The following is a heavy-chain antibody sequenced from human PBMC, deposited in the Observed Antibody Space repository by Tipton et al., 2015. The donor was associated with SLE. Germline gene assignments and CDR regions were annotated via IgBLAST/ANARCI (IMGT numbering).Heavy chain of an antibody. CDR3: AREQLVRAFDI. D-gene: IGHD6-6*01. V-gene: IGHV4-39*07. CDR2: IYYSGST. J-gene: IGHJ3*02. Sequence: TLSLTCTVSGGSISSGSYYWGWIRQPPGKGLEWIGSIYYSGSTYYNPSLKSRVTISVDTSKNQFSLKLSSVTAADTAVYYCAREQLVRAFDIWGQGTMVTVSS. CDR1: GGSISSGSYY.